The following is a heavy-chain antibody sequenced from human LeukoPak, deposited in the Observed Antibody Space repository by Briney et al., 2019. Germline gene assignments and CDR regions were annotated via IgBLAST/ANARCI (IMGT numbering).Heavy chain of an antibody. D-gene: IGHD3-22*01. Sequence: PSETLSLTCAVYGGSFSGYYWSWIRQPPGKGLERIGEINHSGSTNYNPSLKSRVTISVDTSKNQFSLKLSSVTAADTAVYYCARGHYYDSSGYYYAHLIKWPYYFDYWGQGTLVTVSS. CDR2: INHSGST. V-gene: IGHV4-34*01. CDR1: GGSFSGYY. CDR3: ARGHYYDSSGYYYAHLIKWPYYFDY. J-gene: IGHJ4*02.